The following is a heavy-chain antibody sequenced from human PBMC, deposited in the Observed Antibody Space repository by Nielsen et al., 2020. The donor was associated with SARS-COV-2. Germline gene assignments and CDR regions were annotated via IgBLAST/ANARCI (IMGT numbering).Heavy chain of an antibody. D-gene: IGHD1-26*01. J-gene: IGHJ2*01. CDR3: ARGPRALVGATRVWYFDL. CDR1: GGSISSYY. V-gene: IGHV4-59*01. CDR2: IYYSGRT. Sequence: SETLSLTCTVSGGSISSYYWSWIRQPPGKGLEWIGYIYYSGRTNYNPSLKSRVTISVDTSKNQFSLKLSSVTAADTAVYYCARGPRALVGATRVWYFDLWGRGTLVTVSS.